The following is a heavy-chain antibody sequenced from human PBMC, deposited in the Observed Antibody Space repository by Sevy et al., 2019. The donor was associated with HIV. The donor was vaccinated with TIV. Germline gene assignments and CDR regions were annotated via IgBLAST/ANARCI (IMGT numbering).Heavy chain of an antibody. Sequence: GGSLRLSCAASEFTFSSYAMSWVRQAPVKGLEWVSSISGSGDSTYYADSVKGRFTISRDNFKNTLYLRMNSLRAKDTAVYYCAKDRGRNAVGATQGFDPWGRGTLVTVSS. J-gene: IGHJ5*02. D-gene: IGHD1-26*01. V-gene: IGHV3-23*01. CDR2: ISGSGDST. CDR1: EFTFSSYA. CDR3: AKDRGRNAVGATQGFDP.